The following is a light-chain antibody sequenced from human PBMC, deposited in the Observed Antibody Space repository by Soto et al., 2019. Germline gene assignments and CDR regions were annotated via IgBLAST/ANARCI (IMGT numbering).Light chain of an antibody. CDR3: QQYNNWPPWT. CDR1: QSVSSN. Sequence: EIVLTQSPATLSLSPGERATLSCRASQSVSSNLAWYQQKPGQAPRLLIYGASTRATGIPARFSGSASGTEFTLSISSLQSEDFAVYYCQQYNNWPPWTFGQGTKVEIK. V-gene: IGKV3-15*01. CDR2: GAS. J-gene: IGKJ1*01.